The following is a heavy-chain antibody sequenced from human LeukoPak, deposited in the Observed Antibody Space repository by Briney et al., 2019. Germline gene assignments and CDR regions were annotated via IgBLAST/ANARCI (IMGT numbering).Heavy chain of an antibody. J-gene: IGHJ4*02. CDR2: ISYDGSNK. V-gene: IGHV3-30*04. D-gene: IGHD5-12*01. CDR3: AQGGCAVSGPTDY. CDR1: GFTFSRYA. Sequence: PGGSLRLSCAASGFTFSRYAMHWVRQAPGKGLEWVAVISYDGSNKYYADSVKGRFTISRDNSKNTLYLQMNRLRAEDTAVYYCAQGGCAVSGPTDYWGQGTLVTVSS.